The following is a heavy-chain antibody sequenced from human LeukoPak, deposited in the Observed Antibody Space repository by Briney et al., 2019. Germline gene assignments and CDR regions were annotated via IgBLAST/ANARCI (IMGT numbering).Heavy chain of an antibody. CDR3: TREFCSGGSCYTGCY. J-gene: IGHJ4*02. CDR1: GFTFSTYS. Sequence: PGGSLRLSCAASGFTFSTYSMNWFPQAPGKGREWGSCISAISTYTSYADSLKGRFIISRDNARTSVYLKMNSLRAEDTAVYYCTREFCSGGSCYTGCYWGQGALVTVSS. CDR2: ISAISTYT. D-gene: IGHD2-15*01. V-gene: IGHV3-21*01.